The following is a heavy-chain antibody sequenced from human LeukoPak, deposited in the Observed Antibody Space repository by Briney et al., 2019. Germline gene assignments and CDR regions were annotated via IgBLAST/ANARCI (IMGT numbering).Heavy chain of an antibody. Sequence: GGSLRLSCAASGFSFINYAMNWVRQAPEKGLEWLSTVSGPGTTTYYADSVKGRFTVSRDNSKNRVFLQMDSLRAEDTAVYYCATRRSGNYFATFDYWGQGTLVTVSS. CDR3: ATRRSGNYFATFDY. J-gene: IGHJ4*02. V-gene: IGHV3-23*01. CDR2: VSGPGTTT. D-gene: IGHD3-22*01. CDR1: GFSFINYA.